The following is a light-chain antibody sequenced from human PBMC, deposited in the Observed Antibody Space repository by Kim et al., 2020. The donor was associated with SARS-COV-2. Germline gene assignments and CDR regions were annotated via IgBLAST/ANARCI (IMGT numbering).Light chain of an antibody. CDR1: QDISTY. CDR3: QQYNHHPYT. J-gene: IGKJ2*01. V-gene: IGKV1-16*02. CDR2: DAS. Sequence: IQMTQSPSSLSASVGDRVTITCRASQDISTYVAWFQQEAGKAPKSLIFDASSLQSGVPSKFSGSGSGTEFTLTISSLQPEDFATYYCQQYNHHPYTFGQGTRLEI.